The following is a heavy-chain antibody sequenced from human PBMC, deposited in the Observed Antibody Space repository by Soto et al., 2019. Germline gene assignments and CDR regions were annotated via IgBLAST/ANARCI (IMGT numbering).Heavy chain of an antibody. D-gene: IGHD2-15*01. V-gene: IGHV3-15*01. CDR2: IKSKADGGTT. CDR1: GFPFSKAW. CDR3: TKALGYCSGGNCFTFDY. J-gene: IGHJ4*02. Sequence: EVQLVESGGGLVKPGGSLRLSCAASGFPFSKAWMSWVRQVPGKGLEWVGRIKSKADGGTTDYAAPVKGRFTISSDDSSNTLYLQMNSLKTEDTAVYYCTKALGYCSGGNCFTFDYWGQGAVVTVSS.